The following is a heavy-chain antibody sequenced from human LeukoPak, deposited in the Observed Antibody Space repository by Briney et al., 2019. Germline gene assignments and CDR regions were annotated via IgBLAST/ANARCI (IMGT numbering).Heavy chain of an antibody. J-gene: IGHJ2*01. Sequence: ASVKVSCKASGYTFISYGISWVRQAPGQGLEWMGWISGYSGNTNYAQNLQGRVTMTTGTSTSTAYMELRSLRSDDTAVYYCARGLGVVTAQSEQPKPRYFDLWGRGTQVTVSS. CDR2: ISGYSGNT. D-gene: IGHD2-21*02. CDR3: ARGLGVVTAQSEQPKPRYFDL. CDR1: GYTFISYG. V-gene: IGHV1-18*01.